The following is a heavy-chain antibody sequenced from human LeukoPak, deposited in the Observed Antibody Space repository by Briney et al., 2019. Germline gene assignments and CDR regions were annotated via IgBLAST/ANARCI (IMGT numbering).Heavy chain of an antibody. D-gene: IGHD4-17*01. CDR2: ISSSSYI. CDR1: GFTFSSYS. CDR3: AREMTPDYGDYAGFDP. J-gene: IGHJ5*02. Sequence: GGSLRLSCAASGFTFSSYSMNWVRQAPGEGLEWVSSISSSSYIYYADSVKGRFTISRDNAKNSLYLQMNSLRAEDTAVYYCAREMTPDYGDYAGFDPWGQGTLVTVSS. V-gene: IGHV3-21*01.